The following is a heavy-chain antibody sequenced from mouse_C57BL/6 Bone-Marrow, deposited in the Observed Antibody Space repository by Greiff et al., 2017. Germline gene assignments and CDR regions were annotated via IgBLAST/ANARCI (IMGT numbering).Heavy chain of an antibody. D-gene: IGHD2-1*01. CDR1: GYTFTSYW. CDR3: ARRDYGNYYWYFDV. J-gene: IGHJ1*03. Sequence: QVQLQPPGAELVKPGASVKMSCKASGYTFTSYWITWVKQRPGQGLEWIGDIYPGSGSTNYNEKFKSKATLTVDTSSSTAYMQLSSLTSEDSAVYYCARRDYGNYYWYFDVWGTGTTVTVSS. CDR2: IYPGSGST. V-gene: IGHV1-55*01.